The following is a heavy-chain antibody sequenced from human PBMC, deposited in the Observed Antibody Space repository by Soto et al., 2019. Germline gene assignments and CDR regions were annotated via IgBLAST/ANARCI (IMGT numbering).Heavy chain of an antibody. J-gene: IGHJ4*02. CDR3: ARESEDLTSNFDY. CDR1: GFTFTRYS. V-gene: IGHV3-21*06. Sequence: GGSLRLSCAASGFTFTRYSMNWVRQAPGKGLEWVSSISITTNYIYYGDSMKGRFTISKDNAKNSLYLEMNSLRAEDTAVYYCARESEDLTSNFDYWGQGTLVTVSS. CDR2: ISITTNYI.